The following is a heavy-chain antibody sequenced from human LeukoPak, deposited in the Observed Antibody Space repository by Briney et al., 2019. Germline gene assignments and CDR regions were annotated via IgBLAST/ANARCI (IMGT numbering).Heavy chain of an antibody. V-gene: IGHV5-51*01. D-gene: IGHD5-24*01. Sequence: GESLEISCKGSGYHFTSYWIAWVRQMPGKGLEWMGIIYPGDSDTRYSPSFQGQVTISADKPISTAYLQWSSLKASDTAMYYCARRRDPGAFDIWGQGTMVTVSS. CDR1: GYHFTSYW. CDR2: IYPGDSDT. J-gene: IGHJ3*02. CDR3: ARRRDPGAFDI.